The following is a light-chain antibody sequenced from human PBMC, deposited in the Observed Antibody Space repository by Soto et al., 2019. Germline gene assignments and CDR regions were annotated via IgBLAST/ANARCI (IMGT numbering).Light chain of an antibody. CDR3: SSYTSSSTPFV. Sequence: QSALAQPASVSGSPGQSITISCTGTSSDVGGYNYVSWYQQHPGKAPKLMIYEVSNRPSGVSNRFSGSKSGTTASLTISGLQAEDEADYYCSSYTSSSTPFVLGTGTKVTVL. V-gene: IGLV2-14*01. J-gene: IGLJ1*01. CDR2: EVS. CDR1: SSDVGGYNY.